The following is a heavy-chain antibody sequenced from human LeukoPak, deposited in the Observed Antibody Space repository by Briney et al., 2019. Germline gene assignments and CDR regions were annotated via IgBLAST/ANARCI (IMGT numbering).Heavy chain of an antibody. CDR1: GGSISSSSYY. D-gene: IGHD6-13*01. V-gene: IGHV4-39*01. CDR3: ARPLIRIAYYAFDI. J-gene: IGHJ3*02. CDR2: IYYSGST. Sequence: TSETLSLTCTVSGGSISSSSYYWGWIRQPPGKGLEWIGSIYYSGSTYYNPSLKSRVTISVDTSKNQFSLKLSSVTAADTAVYYCARPLIRIAYYAFDIWGQGTMVTGSS.